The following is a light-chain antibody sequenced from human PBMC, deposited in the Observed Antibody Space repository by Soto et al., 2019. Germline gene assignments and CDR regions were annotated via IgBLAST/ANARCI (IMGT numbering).Light chain of an antibody. Sequence: AIQMTQSPSSLSASGGDRVTITCRASQGIRNDLGWYQQKPGKAPNLLIYAESSLHSAVPSRFSGSVSGTDFTLTISSQQREDFATYFCLQEYNYPLTFGQGTKVEIK. CDR3: LQEYNYPLT. CDR2: AES. CDR1: QGIRND. V-gene: IGKV1-6*01. J-gene: IGKJ1*01.